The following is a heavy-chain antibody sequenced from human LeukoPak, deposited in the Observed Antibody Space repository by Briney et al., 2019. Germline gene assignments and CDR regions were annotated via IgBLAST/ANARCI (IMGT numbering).Heavy chain of an antibody. D-gene: IGHD5-12*01. CDR1: GGSISSYY. CDR2: IYYGGST. Sequence: SETLSLTCTVSGGSISSYYWSWIRQPPGKGLEWIGYIYYGGSTNYNPSLKSQVTISVDTSRNQFSLKLSSVAAADTAVYYCGRHGGYSGYDDFDYWGQGTLVTVSS. CDR3: GRHGGYSGYDDFDY. V-gene: IGHV4-59*08. J-gene: IGHJ4*02.